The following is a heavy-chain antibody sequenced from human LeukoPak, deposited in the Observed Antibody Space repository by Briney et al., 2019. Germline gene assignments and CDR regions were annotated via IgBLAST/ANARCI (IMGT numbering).Heavy chain of an antibody. V-gene: IGHV3-64*01. D-gene: IGHD5-18*01. CDR1: GFTFSSYA. Sequence: GGSLRLSCAASGFTFSSYAMHWVRQAPGKGLEYVSAISSNGGSTYYANSVKGRFTISRDNSKNTLYLQMGSLRAEDMAVYYCARVRSGYSHENYFDYWGQGTLVTVSS. CDR2: ISSNGGST. CDR3: ARVRSGYSHENYFDY. J-gene: IGHJ4*02.